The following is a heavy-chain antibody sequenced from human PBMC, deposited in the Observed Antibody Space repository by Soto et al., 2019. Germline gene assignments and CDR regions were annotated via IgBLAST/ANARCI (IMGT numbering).Heavy chain of an antibody. Sequence: SETLSLTCTVSGGSISSGDYYWSWIRQPPGKGLEWIGYIYYSGSTYYNPSLKSRVTISVDTSKNQFSLKLSSVTAADTAVYYCARDPTDSGPSYYYYGMDVWGQGTTVTVSS. J-gene: IGHJ6*02. CDR2: IYYSGST. D-gene: IGHD6-19*01. CDR1: GGSISSGDYY. CDR3: ARDPTDSGPSYYYYGMDV. V-gene: IGHV4-30-4*01.